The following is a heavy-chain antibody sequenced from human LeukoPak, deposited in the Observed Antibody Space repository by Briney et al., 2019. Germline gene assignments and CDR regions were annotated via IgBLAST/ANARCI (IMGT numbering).Heavy chain of an antibody. Sequence: SETLSLTCTVSGGSISSSSYYWGWIRQPPGEGLEWIGRIYTSGSTNYNPSLKSRVTMSVDTSKNQFSLKLSSVTAADTAVYYCARHMGPFSAAINWFDPWGRGTLVTVPS. CDR3: ARHMGPFSAAINWFDP. J-gene: IGHJ5*02. CDR1: GGSISSSSYY. CDR2: IYTSGST. V-gene: IGHV4-39*01. D-gene: IGHD6-13*01.